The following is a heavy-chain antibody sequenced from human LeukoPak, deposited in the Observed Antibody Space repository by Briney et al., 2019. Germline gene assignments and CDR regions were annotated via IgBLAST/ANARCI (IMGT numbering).Heavy chain of an antibody. J-gene: IGHJ3*02. V-gene: IGHV4-38-2*02. Sequence: SETLSLTCTVSGYSISSGYYWGWIRQPPGKGLEWIGSIYHSGSTYYNPSLKSRVAISVDTSKNQFSLKLSSVTAADTAVYYCARVTVAGKYDAFDIWGQGTMVTVSS. D-gene: IGHD6-19*01. CDR3: ARVTVAGKYDAFDI. CDR1: GYSISSGYY. CDR2: IYHSGST.